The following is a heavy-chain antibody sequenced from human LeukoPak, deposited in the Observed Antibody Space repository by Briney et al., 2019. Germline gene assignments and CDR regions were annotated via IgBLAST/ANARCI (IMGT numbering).Heavy chain of an antibody. J-gene: IGHJ4*02. Sequence: GGSLRLSCAASGFTFSSYGMHWVRQAPGKGLEWVAFIRYDGSNKYYADSVKGRFTISRDNSKNTLYLQMNSLRAEDTAVYYCAKDGGYYDSSGYYYHFDYWGQGTLVTVSS. V-gene: IGHV3-30*02. CDR2: IRYDGSNK. CDR1: GFTFSSYG. D-gene: IGHD3-22*01. CDR3: AKDGGYYDSSGYYYHFDY.